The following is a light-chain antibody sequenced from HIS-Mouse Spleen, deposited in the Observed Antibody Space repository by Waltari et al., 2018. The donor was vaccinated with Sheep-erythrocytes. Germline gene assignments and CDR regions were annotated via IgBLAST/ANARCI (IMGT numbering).Light chain of an antibody. V-gene: IGLV2-14*01. J-gene: IGLJ2*01. CDR1: SSDVGGHNY. CDR2: EVS. CDR3: SSYTSSSTQV. Sequence: QSALTQPASVSGSPGQSITIPCTGTSSDVGGHNYVSWYQQHPGKAPKFMIYEVSNRPSGVSNRFSGSKSGNTASLTISGLQAEDEADYYCSSYTSSSTQVFGGGTKLTVL.